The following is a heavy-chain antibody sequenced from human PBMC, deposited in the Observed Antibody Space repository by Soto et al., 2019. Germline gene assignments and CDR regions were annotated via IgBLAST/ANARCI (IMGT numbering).Heavy chain of an antibody. V-gene: IGHV3-33*01. Sequence: QVQLVESGGGVVQPGRSLRLSCAASGFTFSSYGMHWVRQAPGKGLEWVAVIWYDGSNKYYADSVKGRFTISRDNSKNSQYVQMNSVRAEDTAVYYCAREGCSGGSCWPIGEWGQGTLVTVSS. CDR1: GFTFSSYG. D-gene: IGHD2-15*01. CDR2: IWYDGSNK. CDR3: AREGCSGGSCWPIGE. J-gene: IGHJ4*02.